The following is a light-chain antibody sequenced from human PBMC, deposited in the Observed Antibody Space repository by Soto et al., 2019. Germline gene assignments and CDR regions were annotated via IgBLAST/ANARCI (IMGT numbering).Light chain of an antibody. Sequence: EIVMTQSPATLSVSPGERATLSCRASQSVSSNLAWYQQKPGQAPRLLIYGASTRATGIPARFSGSGSGTEFTLNISSLQSEDFAVYYCQQYNNWLNTFGQGTRLEIK. V-gene: IGKV3-15*01. CDR3: QQYNNWLNT. J-gene: IGKJ5*01. CDR2: GAS. CDR1: QSVSSN.